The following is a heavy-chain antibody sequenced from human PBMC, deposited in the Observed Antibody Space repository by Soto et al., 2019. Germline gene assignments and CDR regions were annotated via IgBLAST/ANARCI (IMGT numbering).Heavy chain of an antibody. V-gene: IGHV3-33*01. CDR2: IWYDGSNK. CDR1: GFTFSSYG. CDR3: ATLGQGSGWYGSDY. D-gene: IGHD6-19*01. J-gene: IGHJ4*02. Sequence: GGSLRLSCAASGFTFSSYGMHWVRQAPGKGLEWVAVIWYDGSNKYYADSVKGRFTISRDNSKNTLYLQMNSLRAEDTAVYYCATLGQGSGWYGSDYWGQGTLVTVSS.